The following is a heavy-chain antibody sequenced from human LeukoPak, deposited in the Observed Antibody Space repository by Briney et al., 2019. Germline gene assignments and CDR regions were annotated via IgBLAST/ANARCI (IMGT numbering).Heavy chain of an antibody. D-gene: IGHD6-19*01. CDR1: GFTFSDYY. CDR3: ARENLAVAGNFDY. CDR2: ISSSGSTI. J-gene: IGHJ4*02. V-gene: IGHV3-11*04. Sequence: PGGSLRLSCAASGFTFSDYYMSWVRQAPGKGLEWVSYISSSGSTIYYADSVKGRFTISRDNAKNSLYLQMNSLRAEDTAVYYCARENLAVAGNFDYWGQGTLVTVSS.